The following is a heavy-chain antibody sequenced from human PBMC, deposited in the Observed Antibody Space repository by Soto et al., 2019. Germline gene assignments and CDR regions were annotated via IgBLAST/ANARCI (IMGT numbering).Heavy chain of an antibody. CDR1: GFTFSDYY. CDR2: ISSSGSTI. J-gene: IGHJ3*02. D-gene: IGHD3-3*01. CDR3: ARDRTIFDSRSAFDI. Sequence: GGSLRLSCAASGFTFSDYYMSWIRQAPGKGLEWVSYISSSGSTIYYADSVKGRFTISRDNAKNSLYLQMNSLRAEDTAVYYCARDRTIFDSRSAFDIWGQGTMVTVSS. V-gene: IGHV3-11*01.